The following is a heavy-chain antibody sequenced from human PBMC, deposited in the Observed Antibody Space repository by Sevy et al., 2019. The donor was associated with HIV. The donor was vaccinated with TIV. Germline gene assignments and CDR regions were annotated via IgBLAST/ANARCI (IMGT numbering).Heavy chain of an antibody. Sequence: GGFLRLSCAASGFTFRTYSMNWVRQAPGKGLEWFSSISDDSRYIYYSDSVKGRFTISRANAKSFLFLQMNNLRVEDAAMVCCARDVTVFGVVSGIDYWGQGNLVTVSS. CDR1: GFTFRTYS. CDR3: ARDVTVFGVVSGIDY. CDR2: ISDDSRYI. D-gene: IGHD3-3*01. J-gene: IGHJ4*02. V-gene: IGHV3-21*04.